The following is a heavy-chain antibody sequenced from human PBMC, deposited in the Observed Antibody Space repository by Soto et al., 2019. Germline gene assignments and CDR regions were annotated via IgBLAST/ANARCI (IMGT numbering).Heavy chain of an antibody. CDR3: ERDRGCSRGWPYFDY. CDR2: IKQDGSEK. J-gene: IGHJ4*02. CDR1: GFIFSSYW. D-gene: IGHD6-19*01. Sequence: GGSLRLSCAACGFIFSSYWMSWVRQAPRKGPELMANIKQDGSEKYYVDSVKGRFTISRENAKNSLYLQMNSLRAEDTAVYYCERDRGCSRGWPYFDYWGQGTLVTVYS. V-gene: IGHV3-7*01.